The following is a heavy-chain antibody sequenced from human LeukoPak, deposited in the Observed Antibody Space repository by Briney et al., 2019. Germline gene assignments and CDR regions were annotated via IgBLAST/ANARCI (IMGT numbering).Heavy chain of an antibody. V-gene: IGHV3-33*01. J-gene: IGHJ4*02. D-gene: IGHD1-1*01. Sequence: PGRYLRLSCAASGFVFSGYGMHWVRQAPGKGLEWVAVIWYDGSKKYYADSVKGRFTISRDNSKNTLYLHMNSLRAEDTAVYYCARWDGTEQTFDYWGQGTLVTVSS. CDR1: GFVFSGYG. CDR2: IWYDGSKK. CDR3: ARWDGTEQTFDY.